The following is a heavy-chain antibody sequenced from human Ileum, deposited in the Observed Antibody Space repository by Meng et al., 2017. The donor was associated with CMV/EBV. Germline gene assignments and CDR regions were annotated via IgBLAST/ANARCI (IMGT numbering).Heavy chain of an antibody. J-gene: IGHJ4*02. CDR2: ISGSGGST. CDR1: GFSFSSYA. V-gene: IGHV3-23*01. D-gene: IGHD6-13*01. Sequence: CAASGFSFSSYAMSWVRQAPGEGLEWVSTISGSGGSTYYAASVKGRFTISRDNSKNPLYLQMNSLRAADTAVYYCAQRDSSSWTCFRYWGQGTLVTVSS. CDR3: AQRDSSSWTCFRY.